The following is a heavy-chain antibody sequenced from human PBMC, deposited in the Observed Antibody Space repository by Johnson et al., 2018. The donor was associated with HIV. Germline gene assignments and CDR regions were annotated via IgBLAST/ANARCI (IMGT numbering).Heavy chain of an antibody. CDR3: ASGGSRYSGSYLSDAFDI. CDR2: INSDGSSP. D-gene: IGHD1-26*01. CDR1: GFTFSSYW. J-gene: IGHJ3*02. Sequence: VQLVESGGGLVQPGGSLRLSCAASGFTFSSYWMHWVRQAPGKGLVWVSRINSDGSSPSYADSVKGRFTISRDNAKNTLYLQMNSLRAEDTAVYYCASGGSRYSGSYLSDAFDIWGQGTMVTVSS. V-gene: IGHV3-74*01.